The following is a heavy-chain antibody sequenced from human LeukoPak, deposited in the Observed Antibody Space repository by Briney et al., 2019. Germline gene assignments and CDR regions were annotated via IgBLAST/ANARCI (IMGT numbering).Heavy chain of an antibody. CDR3: AKRSVSSGYYPPSLDY. J-gene: IGHJ4*02. CDR1: GFTFSSYA. Sequence: GGSLRLSCAASGFTFSSYAMSWVRQAPGKGLEWVSAISGSGGSTYHADSVKGRFTISRDNSKNTLYLQMNSLRAEDTAVYYCAKRSVSSGYYPPSLDYWGQGTLVTVSS. CDR2: ISGSGGST. D-gene: IGHD3-22*01. V-gene: IGHV3-23*01.